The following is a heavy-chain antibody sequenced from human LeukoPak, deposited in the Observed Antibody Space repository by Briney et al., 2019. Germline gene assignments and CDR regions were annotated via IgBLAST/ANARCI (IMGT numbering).Heavy chain of an antibody. CDR3: ARDGITGTTQSRFDP. Sequence: ASVTVSFQASGYTFTSYGISWVRQAPAQGLEWMGWISAYNGNKNYAQKLQGRVTMTTDTYTSTAYMELRSLRSDDTAVYYCARDGITGTTQSRFDPWGQGTLVTVSS. J-gene: IGHJ5*02. V-gene: IGHV1-18*01. CDR2: ISAYNGNK. D-gene: IGHD1-7*01. CDR1: GYTFTSYG.